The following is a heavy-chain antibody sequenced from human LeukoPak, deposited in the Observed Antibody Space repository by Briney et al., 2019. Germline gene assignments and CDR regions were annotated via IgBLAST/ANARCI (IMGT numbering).Heavy chain of an antibody. CDR1: GGYMSRSSYD. D-gene: IGHD4/OR15-4a*01. Sequence: SETLSLTCTISGGYMSRSSYDRDWIRQNPGKGREWLATIYYSGSTYYNASLESRLFRSVDTSNNQCSLRLSFVTAADTAVYYWGRRRYYGATGYLNWGQGTLITVSS. J-gene: IGHJ1*01. CDR3: GRRRYYGATGYLN. V-gene: IGHV4-39*01. CDR2: IYYSGST.